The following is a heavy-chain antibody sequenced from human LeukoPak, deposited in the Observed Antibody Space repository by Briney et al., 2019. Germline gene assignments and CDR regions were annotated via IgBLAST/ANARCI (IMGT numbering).Heavy chain of an antibody. J-gene: IGHJ4*02. CDR1: GKTLSDLS. Sequence: GASVQVSCKVSGKTLSDLSIHWLRQPPGKGPEWLGGSDPEDGERIYAQMFHGRVTMTEDTSIDTAYMGLSSLRSEDTAVYYCVTWFTTMAVDYFDYWGQGTLVTVSP. V-gene: IGHV1-24*01. D-gene: IGHD5-18*01. CDR3: VTWFTTMAVDYFDY. CDR2: SDPEDGER.